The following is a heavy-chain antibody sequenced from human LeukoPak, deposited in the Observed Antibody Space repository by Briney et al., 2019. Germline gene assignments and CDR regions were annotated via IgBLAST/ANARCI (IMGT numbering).Heavy chain of an antibody. CDR2: ISSSGSTI. CDR1: GFTFSDYY. J-gene: IGHJ4*02. Sequence: PGGSLRLSCAASGFTFSDYYMSWIRQAPGKGLEWISYISSSGSTIYYADSVKGRFTISRDYAKNSLYLQMNSLRAEDTAVYYCARDGDGYNYKLDYWGQGTLVTVSS. V-gene: IGHV3-11*01. CDR3: ARDGDGYNYKLDY. D-gene: IGHD5-24*01.